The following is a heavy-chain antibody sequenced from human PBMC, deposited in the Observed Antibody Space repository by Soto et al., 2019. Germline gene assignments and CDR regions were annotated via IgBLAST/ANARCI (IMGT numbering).Heavy chain of an antibody. CDR3: AKEQGTSWFDP. CDR2: ISYDGSNK. D-gene: IGHD2-2*01. J-gene: IGHJ5*02. CDR1: GFTFSSYA. V-gene: IGHV3-30-3*01. Sequence: GGSLRLSCAASGFTFSSYAMHWVRQAPGKGLEWVSVISYDGSNKYYADSVKGRFTISRDTSKNQFSLKLSSVTAADTAVYYCAKEQGTSWFDPWGQGTLVTVSS.